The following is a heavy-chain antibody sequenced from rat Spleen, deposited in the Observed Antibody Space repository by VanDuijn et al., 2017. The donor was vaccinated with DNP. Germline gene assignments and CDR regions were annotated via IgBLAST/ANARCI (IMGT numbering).Heavy chain of an antibody. Sequence: EVQLVESGGGLVQRGRSLKLSCVASGFTFSGYWMFWIRQAPGRGLEWVASIHSDGSSTYYRDSVRGRFTFSRDNAEGTLYLQMDSLRSEDTATYYCARHRIYNNLFDYWGQGVMVTVSS. D-gene: IGHD1-10*01. V-gene: IGHV5-58*01. CDR3: ARHRIYNNLFDY. CDR2: IHSDGSST. CDR1: GFTFSGYW. J-gene: IGHJ2*01.